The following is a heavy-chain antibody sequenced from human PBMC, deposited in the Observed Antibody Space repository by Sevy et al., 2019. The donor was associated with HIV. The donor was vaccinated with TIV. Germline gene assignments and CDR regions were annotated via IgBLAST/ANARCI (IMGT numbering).Heavy chain of an antibody. CDR2: ISSSSSYI. CDR3: ARGNIAVAGVSFDY. V-gene: IGHV3-21*01. J-gene: IGHJ4*02. D-gene: IGHD6-19*01. Sequence: GGSPRLSCAASGFTFSSYSMNWVRQAPGKGLEWVSSISSSSSYIYYADSVKGRFTISRDNAKNSLYLQMNSLRAEDTAVYYCARGNIAVAGVSFDYWGQGTLVTVSS. CDR1: GFTFSSYS.